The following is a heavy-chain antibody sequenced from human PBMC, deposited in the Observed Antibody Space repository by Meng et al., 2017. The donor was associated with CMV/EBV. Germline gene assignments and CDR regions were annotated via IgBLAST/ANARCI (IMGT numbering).Heavy chain of an antibody. CDR3: ARMVATTYYFDY. D-gene: IGHD5-24*01. Sequence: SETLSLTCTVSGGSVSSGSYYWSWIRQPPGKGLEWIGYIYYSGSTNYNPSLKSRDTISVDTSKNQFSLKLSSVTAADTAVYYCARMVATTYYFDYWGQGTLVTVSS. J-gene: IGHJ4*02. CDR2: IYYSGST. V-gene: IGHV4-61*01. CDR1: GGSVSSGSYY.